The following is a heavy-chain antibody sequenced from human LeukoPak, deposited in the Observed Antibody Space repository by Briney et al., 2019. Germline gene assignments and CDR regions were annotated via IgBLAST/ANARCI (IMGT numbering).Heavy chain of an antibody. CDR1: GGSISSGDYY. CDR2: IYCSGST. J-gene: IGHJ6*03. CDR3: ARIPKDIVVVPAIYYMDV. Sequence: PSETLSLTCTVSGGSISSGDYYWSWIRQPPGKGLEWIGYIYCSGSTYYNPSLKSRVTISVDTSKNQFSLKLSSVTAADTAVYYCARIPKDIVVVPAIYYMDVWGKGTTVTVSS. D-gene: IGHD2-2*01. V-gene: IGHV4-30-4*08.